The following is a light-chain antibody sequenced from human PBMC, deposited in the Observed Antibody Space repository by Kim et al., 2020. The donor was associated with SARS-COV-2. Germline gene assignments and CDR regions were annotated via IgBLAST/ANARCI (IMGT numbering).Light chain of an antibody. CDR2: RNN. Sequence: GQRVTISCSGSSSNFGSNYVYWYQQLPGTAPKLLIYRNNQRPYGVPDRFSGSKSGTSASLAISGLRSEDEADYYCAAWDDSLSGPLFGGGTQLTVL. V-gene: IGLV1-47*01. CDR1: SSNFGSNY. CDR3: AAWDDSLSGPL. J-gene: IGLJ2*01.